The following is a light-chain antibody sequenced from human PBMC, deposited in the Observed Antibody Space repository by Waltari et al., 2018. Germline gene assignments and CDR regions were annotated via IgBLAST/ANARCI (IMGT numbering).Light chain of an antibody. Sequence: DIVMTQSPDSLAVSLGEGATITCKSSQSIFYNSNNKHYLAWYQQKGGTPPKLLIFWASPRESGVPDRFSGSVAGTDFTLTISSLQAEDVAVYYCQQYYTAPYSFGQGTKLEIK. CDR3: QQYYTAPYS. CDR1: QSIFYNSNNKHY. V-gene: IGKV4-1*01. J-gene: IGKJ2*03. CDR2: WAS.